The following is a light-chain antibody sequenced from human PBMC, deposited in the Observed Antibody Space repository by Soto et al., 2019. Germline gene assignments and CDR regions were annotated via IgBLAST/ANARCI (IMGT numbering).Light chain of an antibody. J-gene: IGKJ5*01. CDR2: GAS. Sequence: DIVMTQSPSTLSVSPGERATLSCRASQSISSNLAWYQQKPVQAPRLLMFGASTRASGIPDRFSGSGSGTEYTLTISSLQSADFAVYYCRQYNKWHPVTFGQGTRLEIK. V-gene: IGKV3-15*01. CDR1: QSISSN. CDR3: RQYNKWHPVT.